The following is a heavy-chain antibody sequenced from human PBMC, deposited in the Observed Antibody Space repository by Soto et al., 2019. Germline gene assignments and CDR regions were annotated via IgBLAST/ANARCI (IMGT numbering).Heavy chain of an antibody. V-gene: IGHV3-74*01. D-gene: IGHD2-15*01. Sequence: PGGSLRLSCAASGLTFNRYWMHWVRHAPGKGLVWVSHINTGGSNTNYADSVKGRFTISRDNAKSTLFLQMNSLRDEDTAVYYCAREFCSGGNCYTYYFDPWGQGIPVTVSS. CDR1: GLTFNRYW. CDR3: AREFCSGGNCYTYYFDP. J-gene: IGHJ5*02. CDR2: INTGGSNT.